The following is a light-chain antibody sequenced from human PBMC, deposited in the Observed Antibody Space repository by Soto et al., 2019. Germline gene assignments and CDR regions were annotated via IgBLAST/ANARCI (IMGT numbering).Light chain of an antibody. CDR1: SSDVGGYNY. CDR3: SSYTSSSTYV. CDR2: EVS. V-gene: IGLV2-14*01. Sequence: SALTQPASVSGSPGQSITISCTGTSSDVGGYNYVSWYQQHPGKAPKLMIFEVSNRPSGVSDRFSGSTSGNTASLTISGLQAEDEADYYCSSYTSSSTYVFGTGTKLTVL. J-gene: IGLJ1*01.